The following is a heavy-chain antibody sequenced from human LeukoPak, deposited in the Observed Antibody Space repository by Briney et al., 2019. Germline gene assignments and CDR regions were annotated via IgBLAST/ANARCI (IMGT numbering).Heavy chain of an antibody. CDR2: INHSGST. V-gene: IGHV4-34*09. CDR1: GGSFSGYY. CDR3: ARVGHRTLDY. Sequence: PSETLSLTCAVYGGSFSGYYWSWIRQPPGKGLEWIGEINHSGSTNYNPSLKSRVTISVDTSKNQFSLKLSSVTAADTAVYYCARVGHRTLDYWGQGTLVTVSS. D-gene: IGHD1-1*01. J-gene: IGHJ4*02.